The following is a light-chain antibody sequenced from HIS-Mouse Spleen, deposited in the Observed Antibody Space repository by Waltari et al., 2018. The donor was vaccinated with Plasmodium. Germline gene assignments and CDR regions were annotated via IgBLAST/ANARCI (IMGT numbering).Light chain of an antibody. Sequence: AIQLTQSPSSLSASVGDRVTITCRASQGISSALAGYQQKPGKAPKLLIYDASSLESGVPSRCSGSGSGTDFTLIISSLQPEDFATYYCQQFNSYRQGTFGQGTRLEIK. CDR3: QQFNSYRQGT. J-gene: IGKJ5*01. V-gene: IGKV1-13*02. CDR1: QGISSA. CDR2: DAS.